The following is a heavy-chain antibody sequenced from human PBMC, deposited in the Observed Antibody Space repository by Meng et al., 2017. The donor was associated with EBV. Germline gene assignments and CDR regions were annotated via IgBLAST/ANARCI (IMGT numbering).Heavy chain of an antibody. J-gene: IGHJ4*02. CDR1: GGTLSSYA. CDR3: ARAEIAAAGRLDY. Sequence: VKKTGTPVKVSCKASGGTLSSYAISWVRQAPGQGLEWMGGIIPIFGTANYAQKFQGRVTITADKSTSTAYMELSSLRSEDTAVYYCARAEIAAAGRLDYWGQGTLVTVSS. V-gene: IGHV1-69*06. CDR2: IIPIFGTA. D-gene: IGHD6-13*01.